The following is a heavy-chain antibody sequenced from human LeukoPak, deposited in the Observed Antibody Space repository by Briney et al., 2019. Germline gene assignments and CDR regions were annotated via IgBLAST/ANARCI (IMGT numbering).Heavy chain of an antibody. CDR2: ISGSGGST. CDR1: GFTFSSYA. V-gene: IGHV3-23*01. D-gene: IGHD6-13*01. J-gene: IGHJ6*03. Sequence: GGSLRLSSAASGFTFSSYAMSWVRQAPGKGLEWVSAISGSGGSTYYADSVKGRFTISRDNSKNTLYLQMNSLRAEDTAVYYCASPPGIAAAGIYYYCYYMDVWGKGTTVTVSS. CDR3: ASPPGIAAAGIYYYCYYMDV.